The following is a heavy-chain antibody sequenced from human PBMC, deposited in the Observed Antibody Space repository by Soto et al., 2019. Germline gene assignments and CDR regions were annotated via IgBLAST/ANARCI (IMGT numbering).Heavy chain of an antibody. CDR3: ARGHDAFWSGSTLVFNP. J-gene: IGHJ5*02. V-gene: IGHV1-3*01. CDR2: MNAASGKT. Sequence: GASVKVSCKASGYSFTANVLHWVRQAPGQRPEWMGWMNAASGKTKYSQNFQGRVTITRDTSATTTYMELSSLTSEDTAMYYCARGHDAFWSGSTLVFNPWGQGTLGTSPQ. D-gene: IGHD3-3*01. CDR1: GYSFTANV.